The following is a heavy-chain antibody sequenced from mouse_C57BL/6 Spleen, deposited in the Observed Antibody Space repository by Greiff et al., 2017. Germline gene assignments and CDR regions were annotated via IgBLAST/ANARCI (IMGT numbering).Heavy chain of an antibody. J-gene: IGHJ2*01. Sequence: QVQLQQPGAELVRPGSSVKLSCKASGYTFTSYWMHWVKQRPIQGLEWIGNIDPSDSETHYNQKFKDKATLTVDKSSSTAYMQLSSLTSEDSAVYYCARRSTVVPYFDDWGQGTTLTVSS. D-gene: IGHD1-1*01. CDR3: ARRSTVVPYFDD. CDR1: GYTFTSYW. V-gene: IGHV1-52*01. CDR2: IDPSDSET.